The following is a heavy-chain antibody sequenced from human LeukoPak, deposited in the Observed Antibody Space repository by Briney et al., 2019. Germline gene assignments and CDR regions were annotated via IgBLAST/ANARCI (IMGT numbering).Heavy chain of an antibody. V-gene: IGHV3-23*01. CDR1: GFTFSSYA. J-gene: IGHJ4*02. D-gene: IGHD3-10*01. CDR2: ISGSGGST. Sequence: QSGGSLGLSCAASGFTFSSYAMSWVRQAPGKGLEWVSAISGSGGSTYYADSVKGRFTISRDNSKNTLYLQMNSLRAEDTAVYYCAKLDVLLWFGEPNYDYWGQGTLVTVSS. CDR3: AKLDVLLWFGEPNYDY.